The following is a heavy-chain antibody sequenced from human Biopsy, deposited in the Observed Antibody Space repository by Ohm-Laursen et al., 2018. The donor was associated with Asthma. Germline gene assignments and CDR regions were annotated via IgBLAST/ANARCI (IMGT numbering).Heavy chain of an antibody. D-gene: IGHD1-1*01. J-gene: IGHJ3*02. CDR2: ISKDASTQ. Sequence: SLRLSCAASGFAVSRDYMFWVRQAPGKGLEWVGVISKDASTQDYADSVKGRFTMARDNSKNTLDLQMNSLREEDTAVYYCVRDGTDDALDIWGQGTMVIVSS. V-gene: IGHV3-30*01. CDR3: VRDGTDDALDI. CDR1: GFAVSRDY.